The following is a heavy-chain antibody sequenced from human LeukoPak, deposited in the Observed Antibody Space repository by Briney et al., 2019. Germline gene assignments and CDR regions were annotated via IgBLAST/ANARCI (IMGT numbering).Heavy chain of an antibody. CDR3: ASSRAYYYGSGSYPPFDY. D-gene: IGHD3-10*01. CDR1: GGSISSGGYY. J-gene: IGHJ4*02. CDR2: IYYSGST. V-gene: IGHV4-31*03. Sequence: SQTLSLTCTASGGSISSGGYYWSWIRQHPGKGLEWIGYIYYSGSTYYNPSLKSRVTISVDTSKNQFSLKLSSVTAADTAVYYCASSRAYYYGSGSYPPFDYWGQGTLVTVSS.